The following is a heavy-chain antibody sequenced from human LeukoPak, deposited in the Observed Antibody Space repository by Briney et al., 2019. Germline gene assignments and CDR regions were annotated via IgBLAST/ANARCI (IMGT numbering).Heavy chain of an antibody. CDR1: GYTFTGYN. V-gene: IGHV1-2*02. CDR2: INPSSGGT. Sequence: ASVKVSCKASGYTFTGYNMHWVRQAPGQGLEGMGWINPSSGGTNYAQKFQGRVTMTRDTSISTAYMELSRLRSDDTAVYYCARLTYYDFWSGYNYAFDIWGQGTMVTVSS. CDR3: ARLTYYDFWSGYNYAFDI. D-gene: IGHD3-3*01. J-gene: IGHJ3*02.